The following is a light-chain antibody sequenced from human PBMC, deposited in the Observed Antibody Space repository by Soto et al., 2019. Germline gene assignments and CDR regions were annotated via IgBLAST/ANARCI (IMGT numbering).Light chain of an antibody. CDR3: HKLHQ. CDR1: QFLSSY. CDR2: DST. Sequence: VLTEYKVPLSLSPGERFSLSCMASQFLSSYLAWYKQIPGQPPRLLIYDSTNRAAGIPARFSGSRSGTDFTRTLTSVGPEDFAVYYCHKLHQFGQVTRLE. J-gene: IGKJ5*01. V-gene: IGKV3-11*01.